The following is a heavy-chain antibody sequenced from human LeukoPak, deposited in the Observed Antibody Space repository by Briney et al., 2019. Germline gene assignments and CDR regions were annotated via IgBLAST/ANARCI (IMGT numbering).Heavy chain of an antibody. D-gene: IGHD3-16*01. Sequence: ETLSLTCTVSGGSISSSSYYWGWVRQAPGKGLEWVSSISSSSSYIYYADSVKGRFTISRDNAKNSLYLQMNSLRAEDTAVYYCARPSYYLGYWGQGTLVTVSS. CDR1: GGSISSSSYY. V-gene: IGHV3-21*01. J-gene: IGHJ4*02. CDR3: ARPSYYLGY. CDR2: ISSSSSYI.